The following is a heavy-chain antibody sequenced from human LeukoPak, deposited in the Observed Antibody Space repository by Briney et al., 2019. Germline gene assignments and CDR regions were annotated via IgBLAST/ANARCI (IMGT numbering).Heavy chain of an antibody. CDR3: ARNFDMKGFDP. D-gene: IGHD3-9*01. J-gene: IGHJ5*02. V-gene: IGHV1-2*02. CDR1: GYTFTCYY. CDR2: INSDSGFT. Sequence: ASVNVSCKASGYTFTCYYMNWVRQAPGQGLEWMGWINSDSGFTKYAQKFQGRVTMTRDTSITTVYMDLTRLTSDDTAVYYCARNFDMKGFDPWGQGTLVTVSS.